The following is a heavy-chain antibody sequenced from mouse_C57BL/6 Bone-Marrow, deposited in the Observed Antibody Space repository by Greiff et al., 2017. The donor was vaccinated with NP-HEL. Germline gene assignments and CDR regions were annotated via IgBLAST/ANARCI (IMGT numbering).Heavy chain of an antibody. Sequence: DVHLVESGGGLVKPGGSLKLSCAASGFTFSDYGMHWVRQAPEKGLEWVAYISSGSSTIYYADTVKGRFTISRDNAKNTLFLQMTSLRSEDTAMYYCARTKFITTVVGYAMDYWGQGTSVTVSS. J-gene: IGHJ4*01. D-gene: IGHD1-1*01. CDR2: ISSGSSTI. V-gene: IGHV5-17*01. CDR3: ARTKFITTVVGYAMDY. CDR1: GFTFSDYG.